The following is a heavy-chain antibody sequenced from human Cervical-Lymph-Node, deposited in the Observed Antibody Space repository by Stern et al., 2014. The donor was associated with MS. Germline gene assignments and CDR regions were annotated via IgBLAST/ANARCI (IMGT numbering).Heavy chain of an antibody. D-gene: IGHD3-10*01. CDR3: TRDSGFINDH. V-gene: IGHV3-53*01. J-gene: IGHJ5*02. CDR1: GFTVSSSY. Sequence: VQLVQSGGGLIQPGGSLRLSCAASGFTVSSSYMSWVRQAPGKGLEWVATIYSGGDTYYADSLKGRFTISRDNSKNTLILQMSSLRAEDTAVYYCTRDSGFINDHWGQGTLVTVSS. CDR2: IYSGGDT.